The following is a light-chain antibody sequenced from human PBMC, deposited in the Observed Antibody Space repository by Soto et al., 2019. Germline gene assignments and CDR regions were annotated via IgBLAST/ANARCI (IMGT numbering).Light chain of an antibody. CDR2: QDS. CDR1: KLGDKY. CDR3: QAWDSSTVV. V-gene: IGLV3-1*01. Sequence: SYELTQPPSVSVSPGHTASITCSGDKLGDKYACWYQQKPGQSPVLVIYQDSKRPSGIPERFSGSNSGNTATLTISGTQAMDEADYYCQAWDSSTVVFGTGTKLTVL. J-gene: IGLJ1*01.